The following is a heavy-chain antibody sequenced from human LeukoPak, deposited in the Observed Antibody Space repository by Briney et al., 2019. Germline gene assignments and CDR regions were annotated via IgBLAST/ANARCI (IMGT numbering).Heavy chain of an antibody. J-gene: IGHJ4*02. CDR1: GYTXTGYY. CDR2: INPHTGGT. V-gene: IGHV1-2*02. D-gene: IGHD6-6*01. CDR3: ARDSRARGDY. Sequence: ASVKVSCKASGYTXTGYYMHGVRQAPGQGLEWMGWINPHTGGTRYAQKFQGRVTMTRDTAIDTAYMELSRLRSDDTAVYYCARDSRARGDYWGQGTLVTVSS.